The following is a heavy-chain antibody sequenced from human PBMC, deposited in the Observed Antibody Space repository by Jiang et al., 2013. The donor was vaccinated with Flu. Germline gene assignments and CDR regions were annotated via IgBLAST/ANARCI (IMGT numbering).Heavy chain of an antibody. J-gene: IGHJ4*02. Sequence: LLKPSETLSLTCTVSGGSISSSSYYWGWIRQPPGKGLEWIGSIYYSGSTYYNPSLKSRVTISVDTSKNQFSLKLSSVTAADTAVYYCASAGPIAAPRGGVDWGQGTLVTVSS. D-gene: IGHD6-6*01. CDR1: GGSISSSSYY. CDR2: IYYSGST. CDR3: ASAGPIAAPRGGVD. V-gene: IGHV4-39*01.